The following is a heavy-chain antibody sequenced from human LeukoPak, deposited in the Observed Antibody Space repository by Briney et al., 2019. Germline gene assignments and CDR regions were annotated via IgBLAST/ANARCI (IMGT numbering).Heavy chain of an antibody. CDR1: GFTFSSYA. Sequence: PGGSLRLSCAASGFTFSSYAMSWVRQAPGKGLEWVSSVSGSGGSTYYADSVKGRFTISRDNSKNTLYLQMNSLRAEDAAVYYCAKRDYTGVAVASPFDYWGQGTLVTVSS. CDR2: VSGSGGST. V-gene: IGHV3-23*01. D-gene: IGHD6-19*01. J-gene: IGHJ4*02. CDR3: AKRDYTGVAVASPFDY.